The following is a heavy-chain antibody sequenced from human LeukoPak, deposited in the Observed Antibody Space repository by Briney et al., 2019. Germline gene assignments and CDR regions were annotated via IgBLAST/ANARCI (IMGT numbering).Heavy chain of an antibody. Sequence: PSETLSLTCTVSGGSINKYYWSWIRQSPGKGLEWLGYVHDSAGTIYNPSLKSRVTMSVDTSKNQFSLKLSSVTAADTAVYYCARDIAAAATEDWFDPWGQGPRSPSPQ. CDR2: VHDSAGT. CDR3: ARDIAAAATEDWFDP. V-gene: IGHV4-59*12. J-gene: IGHJ5*02. CDR1: GGSINKYY. D-gene: IGHD6-13*01.